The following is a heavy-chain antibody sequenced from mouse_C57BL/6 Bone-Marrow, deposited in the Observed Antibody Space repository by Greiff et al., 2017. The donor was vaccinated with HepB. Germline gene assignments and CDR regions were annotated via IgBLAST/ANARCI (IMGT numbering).Heavy chain of an antibody. Sequence: VQLQQPGAELVKPGASVKLSCKASGYTFTSYWMHWVKQRPGRGLEWIGRIDPNSGGTKYNEKFKSKATLTVDKPSSTAYMQLSSRTSEDSAVYYCAREKMNGYYAPFAMDYWGQGTSVTVSS. V-gene: IGHV1-72*01. D-gene: IGHD2-3*01. J-gene: IGHJ4*01. CDR1: GYTFTSYW. CDR2: IDPNSGGT. CDR3: AREKMNGYYAPFAMDY.